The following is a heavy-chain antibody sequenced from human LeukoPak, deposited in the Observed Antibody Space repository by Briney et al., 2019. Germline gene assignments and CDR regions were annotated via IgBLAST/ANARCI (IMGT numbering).Heavy chain of an antibody. CDR2: INQDGGRE. D-gene: IGHD2-15*01. J-gene: IGHJ4*02. CDR1: GLSFSSHW. Sequence: GGSLRLSRAASGLSFSSHWMTWVRQAPGKGLEWVANINQDGGRENYVDSVKGRFSISRDNAKNPLFLQMHSLRVEDTAVYYCATTFPYCSDGTCALGGQGALVTVSS. CDR3: ATTFPYCSDGTCAL. V-gene: IGHV3-7*01.